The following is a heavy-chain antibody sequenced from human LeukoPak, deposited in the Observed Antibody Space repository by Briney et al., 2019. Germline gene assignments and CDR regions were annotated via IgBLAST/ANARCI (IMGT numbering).Heavy chain of an antibody. CDR2: IRTTAEGAKYA. D-gene: IGHD3-9*01. CDR3: VKDLSGYDILTGYYTDWFDP. J-gene: IGHJ5*02. CDR1: GFSFTDYP. Sequence: PGGSLRLSCATSGFSFTDYPMNWVRQAPGKGLEWISNIRTTAEGAKYAYYADSVKGRFTISRDNSKNTLYLQMSSLRAEDTAVYYCVKDLSGYDILTGYYTDWFDPWGQGTLVTVSS. V-gene: IGHV3-64D*06.